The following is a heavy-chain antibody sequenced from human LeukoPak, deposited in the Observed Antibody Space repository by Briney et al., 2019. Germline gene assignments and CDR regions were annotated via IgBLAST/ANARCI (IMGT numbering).Heavy chain of an antibody. CDR1: GFTFSSYG. J-gene: IGHJ3*02. D-gene: IGHD3-22*01. CDR3: AKSNGYGLIDI. Sequence: PGGSLRLSCAASGFTFSSYGMSWVRQAPGKGLEWVSAISGSGGSTYYADSVKGRFTISRDNAKNSLYLQMNSLRAEDTAVYYCAKSNGYGLIDIWGQGTMVTVSS. V-gene: IGHV3-23*01. CDR2: ISGSGGST.